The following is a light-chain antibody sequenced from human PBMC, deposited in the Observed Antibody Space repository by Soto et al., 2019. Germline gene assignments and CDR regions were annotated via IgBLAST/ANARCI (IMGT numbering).Light chain of an antibody. CDR2: DAS. CDR3: QHGWS. J-gene: IGKJ1*01. Sequence: DIQMTQSPSTLSASVGDRVTITCRASQSINIWLAWYQQKPGKAPKFLIYDASILESGVPSRFSGSGSGTEFSLTISSLQPDDFATYYCQHGWSFGQGTKVDIK. CDR1: QSINIW. V-gene: IGKV1-5*01.